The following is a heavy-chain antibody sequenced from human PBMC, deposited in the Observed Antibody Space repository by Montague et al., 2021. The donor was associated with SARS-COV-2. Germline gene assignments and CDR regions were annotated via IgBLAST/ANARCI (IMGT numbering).Heavy chain of an antibody. Sequence: SETLSLTCTVSGGSISSGDYYWGWIRQPPGKGLEWIGCIYYSGSTYYNPSLKSRVTISVDTSKNQFSLKLSSVTAADTAVYYCARHGSSGYFDWLGDWGQGTLVTVSS. D-gene: IGHD3-9*01. J-gene: IGHJ4*02. CDR3: ARHGSSGYFDWLGD. CDR2: IYYSGST. CDR1: GGSISSGDYY. V-gene: IGHV4-39*01.